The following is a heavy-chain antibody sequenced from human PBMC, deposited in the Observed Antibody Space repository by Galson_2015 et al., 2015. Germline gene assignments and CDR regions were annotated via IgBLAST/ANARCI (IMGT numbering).Heavy chain of an antibody. CDR3: ATDLIAAAGYYFDY. J-gene: IGHJ4*02. D-gene: IGHD6-13*01. V-gene: IGHV3-11*01. CDR1: GFTFSDYY. Sequence: SLRLSCAASGFTFSDYYMSWIRQAPGKGLERVSYISSSGSTIYYADSVKGRFTISRDNAKNSLYLQMNSLRAEDTAVYYCATDLIAAAGYYFDYWGQGTLVTVSS. CDR2: ISSSGSTI.